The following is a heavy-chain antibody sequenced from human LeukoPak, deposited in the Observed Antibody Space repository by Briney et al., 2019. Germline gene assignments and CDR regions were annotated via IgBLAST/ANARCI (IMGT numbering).Heavy chain of an antibody. J-gene: IGHJ4*02. Sequence: GGSLRLSCAASGFTFSSYGMHWVRQAPGKGLEWVAVIWYDGSNKYYADSVKGRFTISRDNSKNTLYLQMNSLRAEDTAVYYCTRDSYYYDSSGSGDYWGQGTLVTVSS. CDR3: TRDSYYYDSSGSGDY. CDR2: IWYDGSNK. V-gene: IGHV3-33*01. D-gene: IGHD3-22*01. CDR1: GFTFSSYG.